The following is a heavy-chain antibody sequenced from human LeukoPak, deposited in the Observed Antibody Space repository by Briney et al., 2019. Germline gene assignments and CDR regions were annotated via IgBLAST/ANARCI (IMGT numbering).Heavy chain of an antibody. Sequence: SETLSLTCTVSGGSISSSDYFWGWIRQPPGKELEWIGSISYSGTTYYNPSLKSRVTISVDTSKNEFSLKLSSVTAADTAVYYCAASGGGYYFDYWGQGTLVTVSS. CDR2: ISYSGTT. V-gene: IGHV4-39*07. J-gene: IGHJ4*02. CDR3: AASGGGYYFDY. CDR1: GGSISSSDYF.